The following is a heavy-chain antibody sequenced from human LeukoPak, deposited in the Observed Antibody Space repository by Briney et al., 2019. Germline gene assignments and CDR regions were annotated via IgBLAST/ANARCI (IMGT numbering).Heavy chain of an antibody. J-gene: IGHJ5*02. CDR3: AREFLDIVEVVAARPFDP. CDR2: INPNSGGT. V-gene: IGHV1-2*02. D-gene: IGHD2-15*01. CDR1: GYTFTDYY. Sequence: ASVKVSCKASGYTFTDYYMHWVRQAPGQGLEWMGWINPNSGGTNYAQKFQGRVTMTRDTSISTAYMELSRLRSDDTAVYYCAREFLDIVEVVAARPFDPWGQGTLVTVSS.